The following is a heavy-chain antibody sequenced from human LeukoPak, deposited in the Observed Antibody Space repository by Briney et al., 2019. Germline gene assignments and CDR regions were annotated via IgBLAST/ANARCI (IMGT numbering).Heavy chain of an antibody. V-gene: IGHV3-30-3*01. CDR1: GFTFSSYA. D-gene: IGHD6-19*01. CDR2: ISYDGSNK. J-gene: IGHJ4*02. CDR3: AKEWQWLDDYFDY. Sequence: PGRSLRLSCAASGFTFSSYAMHWVRQAPGKGLEWVAVISYDGSNKYYADSVKGRFTISRDNSKNTLYLQMNSLRAEDTAVYYCAKEWQWLDDYFDYWGQGTLVTVSS.